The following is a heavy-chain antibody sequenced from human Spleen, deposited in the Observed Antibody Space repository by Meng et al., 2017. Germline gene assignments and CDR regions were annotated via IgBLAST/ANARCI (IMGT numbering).Heavy chain of an antibody. V-gene: IGHV4-31*03. J-gene: IGHJ5*02. CDR2: IYYSEST. D-gene: IGHD6-13*01. CDR3: ARGVCSSSCYFHNWFDP. CDR1: GGSISSGGYY. Sequence: QVQVPAPARVYLSQPLSLPCTVSGGSISSGGYYWSWSRQHQRTGLEWIGYIYYSESTYYNPSLKSRVTISVDTSKNQFSLKLSSVTAADTAVYYCARGVCSSSCYFHNWFDPWGQGTLVTVSS.